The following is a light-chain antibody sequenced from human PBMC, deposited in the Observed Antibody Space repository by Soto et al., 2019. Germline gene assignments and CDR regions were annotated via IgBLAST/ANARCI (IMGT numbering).Light chain of an antibody. CDR1: SSNIGSNT. Sequence: QSVLTQPPSASGTPGQRVTISCSGSSSNIGSNTVNWYQQLPGTAPKLVIYSNNQRPSWVPDRFSGSKSGTSASLAISGLQSEDEADYYCVAWDDSLNGYVVFGGGTKVTVL. CDR3: VAWDDSLNGYVV. J-gene: IGLJ2*01. CDR2: SNN. V-gene: IGLV1-44*01.